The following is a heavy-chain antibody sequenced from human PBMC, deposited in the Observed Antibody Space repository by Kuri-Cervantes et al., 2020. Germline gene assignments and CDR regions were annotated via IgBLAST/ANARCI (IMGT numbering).Heavy chain of an antibody. J-gene: IGHJ6*02. CDR2: IKHDGSEK. V-gene: IGHV3-7*01. D-gene: IGHD6-13*01. CDR3: VRDGGSATAAAAGNYYHGMDV. Sequence: GGSLRLSCAASGFTFSNSWMTWVRQAPGKGLEWVANIKHDGSEKHYVDSVKGRFTISRDNAKNSLYLQMNSLRAEDTAVYFCVRDGGSATAAAAGNYYHGMDVWGQGTTVTVSS. CDR1: GFTFSNSW.